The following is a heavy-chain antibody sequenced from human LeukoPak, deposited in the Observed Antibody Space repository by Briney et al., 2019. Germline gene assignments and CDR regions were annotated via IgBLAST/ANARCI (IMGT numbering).Heavy chain of an antibody. J-gene: IGHJ4*02. D-gene: IGHD3-3*01. Sequence: SETLSLTCTVSGGSISSGDYYWSWIRQPPGKGLEWIGYIYYSGSTYYNPSLKSRVTISVDTSKNQFSLKLSSVTAADTAVYYCARGGPSFGAVIGGTFDYWGQGTLVTVSS. V-gene: IGHV4-30-4*08. CDR1: GGSISSGDYY. CDR2: IYYSGST. CDR3: ARGGPSFGAVIGGTFDY.